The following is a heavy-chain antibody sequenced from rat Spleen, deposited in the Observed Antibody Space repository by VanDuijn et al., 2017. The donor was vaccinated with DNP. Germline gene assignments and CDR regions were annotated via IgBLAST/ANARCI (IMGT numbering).Heavy chain of an antibody. J-gene: IGHJ4*01. V-gene: IGHV5-31*01. CDR1: GFIFNNYW. Sequence: EVQLVESGGDLVQPGRSLKLSCVASGFIFNNYWMTWIRQVPGKGLEWVASITSSGTTTYYRDSVKGRFTISRDNAKSTLYLQMDSLRSEDTATYYCTTLMDAWGQGTSVTVSS. CDR3: TTLMDA. CDR2: ITSSGTTT.